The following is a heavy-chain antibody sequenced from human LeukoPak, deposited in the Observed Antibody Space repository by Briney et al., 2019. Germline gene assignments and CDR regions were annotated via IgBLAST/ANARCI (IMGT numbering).Heavy chain of an antibody. CDR1: GYTFTSYG. J-gene: IGHJ4*02. Sequence: ASVKVSCKASGYTFTSYGISWVRQAPRQGLEWMGWISAYNGNTNYAQKLQGRVTMTTDTSTSTAYMELRSLRSDDTAVYYCARDRAGYSYGTFDYWGQGTLVTVSS. V-gene: IGHV1-18*01. CDR2: ISAYNGNT. D-gene: IGHD5-18*01. CDR3: ARDRAGYSYGTFDY.